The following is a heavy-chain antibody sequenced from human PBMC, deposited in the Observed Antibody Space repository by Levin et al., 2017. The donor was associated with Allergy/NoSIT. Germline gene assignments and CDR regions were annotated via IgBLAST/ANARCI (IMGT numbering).Heavy chain of an antibody. CDR1: GYTFTGYY. CDR2: INPNSGGT. CDR3: ASIGAEWELPIDY. V-gene: IGHV1-2*02. Sequence: WASVKVSCKASGYTFTGYYMHWVRQAPGQGLEWMGWINPNSGGTNYAQKFQGRVTMTRDTSISTAYMELSRLRSDDTAVYYCASIGAEWELPIDYWGQGTLVTVSS. J-gene: IGHJ4*02. D-gene: IGHD1-26*01.